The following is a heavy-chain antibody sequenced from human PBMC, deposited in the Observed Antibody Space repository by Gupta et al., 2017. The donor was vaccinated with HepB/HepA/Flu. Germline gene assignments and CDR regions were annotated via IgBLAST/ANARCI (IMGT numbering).Heavy chain of an antibody. Sequence: VQLMQCGAAVTTRGASATVLCQAAGYSITSHEIHWVLQSTGQGLEWMGWMNPIRGKTGYAQKFQGRVTITRNTSISTAYRELSSLRSEDTAVYYCAREGTGGLSRGSYWYFDLWGRGTLVTVSS. CDR2: MNPIRGKT. CDR1: GYSITSHE. CDR3: AREGTGGLSRGSYWYFDL. D-gene: IGHD7-27*01. V-gene: IGHV1-8*03. J-gene: IGHJ2*01.